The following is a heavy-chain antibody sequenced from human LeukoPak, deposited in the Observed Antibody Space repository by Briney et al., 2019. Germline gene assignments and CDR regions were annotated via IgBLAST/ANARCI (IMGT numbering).Heavy chain of an antibody. CDR2: FDPEDGET. Sequence: ASVKVSCKVSGYTLTELSMHWVRQAPGTGLEWMGGFDPEDGETIYAQKFQGRVTMTEDTSTDTAYMELSSLRSEDTAVYYCATGASGDRRFDYWGQGTLVTVSS. D-gene: IGHD7-27*01. CDR3: ATGASGDRRFDY. J-gene: IGHJ4*02. CDR1: GYTLTELS. V-gene: IGHV1-24*01.